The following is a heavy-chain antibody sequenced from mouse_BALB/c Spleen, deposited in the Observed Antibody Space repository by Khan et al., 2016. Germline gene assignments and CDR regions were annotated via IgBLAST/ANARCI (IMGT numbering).Heavy chain of an antibody. CDR1: GFTFSSYG. V-gene: IGHV5-6*01. D-gene: IGHD2-14*01. Sequence: EVQLQESGGDLVKPGGSLKLSCAASGFTFSSYGMSWVRQTPDKRLEWVATISSGGSYTYYPDSVKGRFTISRDNAKNTLYLQMSSLKSEDTAMYYCARGEVRRYWYFDVWGAGTTVTVSS. CDR2: ISSGGSYT. J-gene: IGHJ1*01. CDR3: ARGEVRRYWYFDV.